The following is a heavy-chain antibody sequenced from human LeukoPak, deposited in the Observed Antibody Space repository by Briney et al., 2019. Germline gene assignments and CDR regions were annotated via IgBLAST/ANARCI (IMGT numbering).Heavy chain of an antibody. Sequence: KTSETLSLTCAVSGGSISSGGYSWSWIRQPPGKGLEWIGYIYHSGSTYYNPSLKSRVTISVDRSKNQFSLKLSSVTAADTAVYYCARDLNRMDVWGQGTTVTVSS. V-gene: IGHV4-30-2*01. J-gene: IGHJ6*02. CDR2: IYHSGST. CDR1: GGSISSGGYS. CDR3: ARDLNRMDV.